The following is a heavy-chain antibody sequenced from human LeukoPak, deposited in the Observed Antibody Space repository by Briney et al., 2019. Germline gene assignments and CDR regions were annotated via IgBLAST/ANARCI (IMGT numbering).Heavy chain of an antibody. CDR2: IIPIFGTA. CDR1: GGTFSSYA. D-gene: IGHD1-26*01. J-gene: IGHJ3*02. Sequence: SVKVPCKASGGTFSSYAISWVRQAPGQGLEWMGGIIPIFGTANYAQKFQGRVTITADESTSTAYMELSSLRSEDTAVYYCARAPSKRPFGALTWGIWGQGTMVTVSS. V-gene: IGHV1-69*01. CDR3: ARAPSKRPFGALTWGI.